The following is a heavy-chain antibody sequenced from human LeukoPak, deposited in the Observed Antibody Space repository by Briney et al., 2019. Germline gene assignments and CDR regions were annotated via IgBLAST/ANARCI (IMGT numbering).Heavy chain of an antibody. CDR3: AKARAQALRSSSDY. D-gene: IGHD6-13*01. V-gene: IGHV3-30*18. Sequence: GRSLRLSCAASGFTFSSFGMHWVRQAPGKGLEWVAVISYDGRNKYYADSVKGRFTISRDNSKHTLYLQMNSLRAEDTAVYYCAKARAQALRSSSDYWGQGTLVTVSS. J-gene: IGHJ4*02. CDR1: GFTFSSFG. CDR2: ISYDGRNK.